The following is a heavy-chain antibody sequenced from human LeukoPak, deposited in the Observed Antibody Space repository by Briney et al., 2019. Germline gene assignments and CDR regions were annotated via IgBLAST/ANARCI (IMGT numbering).Heavy chain of an antibody. J-gene: IGHJ4*02. CDR3: ARDLDGGNSFDY. CDR2: ISRSGRTI. V-gene: IGHV3-48*03. Sequence: PGGSLRLSCAASGFTFSNYEMNWVRQAPGKGLEWVSYISRSGRTIYYADSVKGRFTISRDNAKNSLYLQMNNLRAEDTAIYYCARDLDGGNSFDYWGQGTLVTVSS. D-gene: IGHD4-23*01. CDR1: GFTFSNYE.